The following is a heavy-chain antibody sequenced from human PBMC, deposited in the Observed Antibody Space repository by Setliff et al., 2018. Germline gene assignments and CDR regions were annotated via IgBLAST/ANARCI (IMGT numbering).Heavy chain of an antibody. V-gene: IGHV4-61*09. CDR2: IYTNGGT. Sequence: SETLSLTCSVSGASISSGNDFWNWIRQPAGKGPEWIGNIYTNGGTDYSPSLRSRVTISLGTSKNQFSLQLTSVTAADTAIYYCARSDDNFQYPDYWGQGTLVTV. CDR3: ARSDDNFQYPDY. CDR1: GASISSGNDF. D-gene: IGHD1-1*01. J-gene: IGHJ4*01.